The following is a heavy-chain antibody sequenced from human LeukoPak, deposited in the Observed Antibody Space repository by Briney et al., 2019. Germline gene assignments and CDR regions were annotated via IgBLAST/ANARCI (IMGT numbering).Heavy chain of an antibody. Sequence: ASVTVSCKVSGYTLTELSMHWVRQAPGKGLEWMGGFYPEDGETIYAQKFQGRVTMTEDTSTDTAYMELSSLRSEDTAVYYCATIGYSSSWYGPGGFDYWGQGTLVTVSS. CDR2: FYPEDGET. CDR3: ATIGYSSSWYGPGGFDY. CDR1: GYTLTELS. J-gene: IGHJ4*02. D-gene: IGHD6-13*01. V-gene: IGHV1-24*01.